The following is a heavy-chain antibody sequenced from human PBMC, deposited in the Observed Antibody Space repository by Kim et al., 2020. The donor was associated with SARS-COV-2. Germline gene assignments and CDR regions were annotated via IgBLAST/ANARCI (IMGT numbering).Heavy chain of an antibody. CDR1: GGSISSYY. V-gene: IGHV4-4*07. CDR2: IYTSGST. D-gene: IGHD3-16*01. CDR3: AGTQSVRFWGATSL. Sequence: SETLSLTCTVSGGSISSYYWSWIRQPAGKGLEWIGRIYTSGSTNYNPSLKSRVTMSVDTSKNQFSLKLSSVTAADTAVYYCAGTQSVRFWGATSLWGQGTLVTVSS. J-gene: IGHJ4*02.